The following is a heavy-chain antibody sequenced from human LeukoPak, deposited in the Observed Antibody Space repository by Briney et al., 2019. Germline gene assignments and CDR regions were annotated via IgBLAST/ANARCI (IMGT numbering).Heavy chain of an antibody. D-gene: IGHD5-18*01. V-gene: IGHV4-59*01. CDR2: IYSTGNT. CDR1: GGSMSSSY. Sequence: SVTLSLTCTVSGGSMSSSYGSWVRQPPGKGLEWIAYIYSTGNTKYNPSLTSRVTISLDMSKNQFSLTLRSVTAADTAIYYCARGQLHYPGSWGQGTLVTVSS. J-gene: IGHJ5*02. CDR3: ARGQLHYPGS.